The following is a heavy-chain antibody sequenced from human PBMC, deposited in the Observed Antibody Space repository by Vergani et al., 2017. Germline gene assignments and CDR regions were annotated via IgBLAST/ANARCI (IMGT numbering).Heavy chain of an antibody. CDR1: GGTFSSYA. J-gene: IGHJ6*02. CDR3: ARVKSEEWPHLYYYYGMDV. D-gene: IGHD3-3*01. Sequence: QVQLVQSGAEVKKPGSSVKVSCKASGGTFSSYAISWVRQAPGQGLEWMGRIIPIFGTANYAQKFQGRVTITADESTSTAYMELSSLRSEDTAVYYCARVKSEEWPHLYYYYGMDVGGQGTTVTVSS. CDR2: IIPIFGTA. V-gene: IGHV1-69*18.